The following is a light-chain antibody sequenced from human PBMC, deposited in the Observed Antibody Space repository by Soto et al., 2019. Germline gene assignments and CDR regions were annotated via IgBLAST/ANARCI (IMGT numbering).Light chain of an antibody. Sequence: QLVLTQPPSASGTPGQRVTISCSGSSSNIGSNYVYWYQQLPGTAPKLLIYKNEQRPSGVPDRFSGSKSGTSASLAISGLRSEDEADYYCAAWDDSLSGVVFGGGTRLTVL. J-gene: IGLJ2*01. V-gene: IGLV1-47*01. CDR2: KNE. CDR1: SSNIGSNY. CDR3: AAWDDSLSGVV.